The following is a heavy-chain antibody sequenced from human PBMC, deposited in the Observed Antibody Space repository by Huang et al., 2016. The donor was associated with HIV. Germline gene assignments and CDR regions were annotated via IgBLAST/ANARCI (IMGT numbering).Heavy chain of an antibody. D-gene: IGHD4-17*01. Sequence: QIQLVQSAAEVKKPGASVKVSCRASGYTFSTYGISWVRQAPGQGLEWMGWISAYNGDIKFAQNFKGRLTMTTDTSTLTAYTELRSLRSDDTALYYCARKATVTAGIDYWGQGTLVTVSS. V-gene: IGHV1-18*01. CDR3: ARKATVTAGIDY. CDR2: ISAYNGDI. J-gene: IGHJ4*02. CDR1: GYTFSTYG.